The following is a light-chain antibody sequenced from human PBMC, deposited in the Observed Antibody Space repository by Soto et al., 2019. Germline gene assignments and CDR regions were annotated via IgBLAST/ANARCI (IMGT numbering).Light chain of an antibody. CDR3: QQYGSSPPIT. Sequence: EIVLTQSPGTLSLSPGERATLSCRASQSVSSSSLAWYQQKPGQAPRLLIYDASSRATGIPDRFSGSGSGTDFTLTISRLEPEDFAVYYCQQYGSSPPITFGQGTRLEIK. CDR2: DAS. J-gene: IGKJ5*01. V-gene: IGKV3-20*01. CDR1: QSVSSSS.